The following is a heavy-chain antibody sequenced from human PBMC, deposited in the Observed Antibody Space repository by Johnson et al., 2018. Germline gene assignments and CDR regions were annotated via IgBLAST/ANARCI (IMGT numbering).Heavy chain of an antibody. CDR1: GFTFSSYS. D-gene: IGHD3-10*01. V-gene: IGHV3-21*01. J-gene: IGHJ3*02. CDR2: ISSSSSYI. CDR3: APPRGGAFDS. Sequence: VQLVESGGGLVKPGGSLRLSCAASGFTFSSYSMNWVRQAPGKGLEWVSSISSSSSYIYYAASVKGRFTFSRDNAKNSLYLQMNSLRAGDSAVYYCAPPRGGAFDSWGQGTMVTVSS.